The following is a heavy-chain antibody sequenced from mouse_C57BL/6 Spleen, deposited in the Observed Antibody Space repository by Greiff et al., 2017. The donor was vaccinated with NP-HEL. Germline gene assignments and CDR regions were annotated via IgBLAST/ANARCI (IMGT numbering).Heavy chain of an antibody. CDR3: ARGVLRED. V-gene: IGHV1-52*01. CDR1: GYTFTSYW. D-gene: IGHD1-1*01. J-gene: IGHJ3*01. Sequence: QVQLQQPGAELVRPGSSVKLSCKASGYTFTSYWMHWVKQRPIQGLEWIGNIDPSDSEPHYNQKFTDKATLTVDKSSSTAYMQLSSLTSEDSAVYYCARGVLREDWGQGTLVTVSA. CDR2: IDPSDSEP.